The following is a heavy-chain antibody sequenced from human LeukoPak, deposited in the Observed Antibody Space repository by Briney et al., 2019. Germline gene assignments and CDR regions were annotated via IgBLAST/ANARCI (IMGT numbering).Heavy chain of an antibody. V-gene: IGHV3-33*01. CDR2: IWYDGSNK. CDR1: GFTFSSYG. J-gene: IGHJ4*02. D-gene: IGHD1-26*01. Sequence: PGGSLRLSCAASGFTFSSYGMHWVRQAPGKGLEWVAVIWYDGSNKYYADSVKGRFTISRDNSKNTLYLQMNSLRAEDTAVYYCAREVGSGSFWNWGQGTLVTVSS. CDR3: AREVGSGSFWN.